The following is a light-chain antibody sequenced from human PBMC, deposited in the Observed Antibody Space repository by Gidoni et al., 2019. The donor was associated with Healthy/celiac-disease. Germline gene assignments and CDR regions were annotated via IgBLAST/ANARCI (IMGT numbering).Light chain of an antibody. Sequence: QSALTQPASVSGSPGQSITISCTGTSSDVGGYNYVSWYQQYPGKAPKLMIYDVSNRPSGVSTRFSGSKSGNTASLTISGLQAEDEADYYCSSYTSSSTWVFGGGTKLTVL. CDR1: SSDVGGYNY. J-gene: IGLJ3*02. CDR2: DVS. CDR3: SSYTSSSTWV. V-gene: IGLV2-14*01.